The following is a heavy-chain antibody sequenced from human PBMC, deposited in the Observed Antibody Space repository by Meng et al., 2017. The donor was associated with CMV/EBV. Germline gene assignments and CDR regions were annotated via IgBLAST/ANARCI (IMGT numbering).Heavy chain of an antibody. Sequence: GGSLRLSCAASGFTFSSYAMHWVRQAPGKGLEWVAVISYDGSNKYYADSVKGRFTISRDNSKNTLYLQMNSLRAEDTAVYYCARGSSSSYYYYGMDVRGQGTTVTVSS. CDR1: GFTFSSYA. CDR2: ISYDGSNK. CDR3: ARGSSSSYYYYGMDV. D-gene: IGHD6-6*01. V-gene: IGHV3-30*04. J-gene: IGHJ6*02.